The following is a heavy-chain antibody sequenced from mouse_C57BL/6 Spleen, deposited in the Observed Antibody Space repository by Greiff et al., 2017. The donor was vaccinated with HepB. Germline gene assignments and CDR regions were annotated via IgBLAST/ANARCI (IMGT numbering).Heavy chain of an antibody. J-gene: IGHJ4*01. CDR3: AREGRYEAMDY. V-gene: IGHV1-55*01. D-gene: IGHD1-1*01. CDR2: IYPGSGST. CDR1: GYTFTSYW. Sequence: QVQLKQPGAELVKPGASVKMSCKASGYTFTSYWITWVKQRPGQGLEWIGDIYPGSGSTNYNEKFKSKATLTVDTSSSTAYMQLSSLTSEDSAVYYCAREGRYEAMDYWGQGTSVTVSS.